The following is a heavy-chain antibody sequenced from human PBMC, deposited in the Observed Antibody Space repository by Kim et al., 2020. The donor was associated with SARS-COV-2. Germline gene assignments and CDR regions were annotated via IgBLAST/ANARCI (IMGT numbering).Heavy chain of an antibody. V-gene: IGHV3-11*04. J-gene: IGHJ4*02. Sequence: GGSLRLSCAASGFTFSDYYMSWIRQAPGKGLEWVSYISSSGSTTYYADSVKGRFTISRDNVKNSLYLQMNSLRAEDTAVYYCARGVYSGSYYGKFDYWGQGTLVTVSA. D-gene: IGHD1-26*01. CDR2: ISSSGSTT. CDR3: ARGVYSGSYYGKFDY. CDR1: GFTFSDYY.